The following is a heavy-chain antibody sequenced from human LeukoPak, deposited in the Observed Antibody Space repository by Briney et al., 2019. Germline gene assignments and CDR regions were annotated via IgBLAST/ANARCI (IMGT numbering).Heavy chain of an antibody. CDR1: GFTFRSYA. Sequence: GASLRLSCAASGFTFRSYAMSWVPQAPGKGLERGSAISGSGGSTYSADSVKGRFTISRDKSKNTLYLQMNSLGAEDTAVDYCAKDQYYDSSGYYYHYFDYWGQGTLVTVSS. V-gene: IGHV3-23*01. J-gene: IGHJ4*02. D-gene: IGHD3-22*01. CDR3: AKDQYYDSSGYYYHYFDY. CDR2: ISGSGGST.